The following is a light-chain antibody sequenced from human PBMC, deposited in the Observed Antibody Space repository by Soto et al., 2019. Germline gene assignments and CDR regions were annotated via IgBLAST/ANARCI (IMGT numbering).Light chain of an antibody. Sequence: QSVLTQPASVSGSPGQSITISCTGSGRDIGAYDYVSWYQQHPGKAPKLLIYGVKNRPSGVSYRFSASKSAFTASLTISGLQADDEAHYSCSSYTTSYFYVFGTGTKAPS. CDR1: GRDIGAYDY. CDR3: SSYTTSYFYV. CDR2: GVK. J-gene: IGLJ1*01. V-gene: IGLV2-14*01.